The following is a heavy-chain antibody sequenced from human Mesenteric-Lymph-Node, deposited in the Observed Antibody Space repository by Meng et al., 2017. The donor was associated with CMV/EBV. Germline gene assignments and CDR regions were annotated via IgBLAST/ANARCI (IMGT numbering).Heavy chain of an antibody. D-gene: IGHD3-9*01. CDR1: GSTFIDDY. J-gene: IGHJ4*02. CDR2: INPKTGGR. V-gene: IGHV1-2*06. Sequence: QVQLVQSGAEVKKPGASVRGSCKAYGSTFIDDYINWVRQAPGQGLEWMGRINPKTGGRSYAQNFQGRVTMTRDTSINTAYMEVNRLNSDDTAMYYCARDRDTDWYSPFDYWGPGTLVTVSS. CDR3: ARDRDTDWYSPFDY.